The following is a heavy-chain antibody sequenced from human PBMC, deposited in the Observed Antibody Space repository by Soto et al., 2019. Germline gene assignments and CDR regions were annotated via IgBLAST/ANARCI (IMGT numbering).Heavy chain of an antibody. CDR1: GFTFSTYA. CDR3: VKDRYVDY. V-gene: IGHV3-64D*06. Sequence: AGGSLRLSCSVFGFTFSTYAMHWVRQAPGKGLQYVSSISSSGTSTYYADSVKGRFTISRDNSKNTLYLQMSSLRVEDTAVYYCVKDRYVDYWGQGNLVTVSS. CDR2: ISSSGTST. J-gene: IGHJ4*02.